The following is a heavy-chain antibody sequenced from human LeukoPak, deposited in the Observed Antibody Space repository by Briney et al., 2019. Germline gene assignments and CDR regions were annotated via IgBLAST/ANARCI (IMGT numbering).Heavy chain of an antibody. CDR1: GYTFTGYY. CDR3: ASPDDFWSGYFRY. Sequence: ASVKVSCKASGYTFTGYYMHWVRQAPGQGLEWMGWINPNSGGTNYAQKFQGRVTMTRDTSISTAYMELSRLRSDDTAVYYCASPDDFWSGYFRYWGQGTLVTVSS. J-gene: IGHJ4*02. D-gene: IGHD3-3*01. CDR2: INPNSGGT. V-gene: IGHV1-2*02.